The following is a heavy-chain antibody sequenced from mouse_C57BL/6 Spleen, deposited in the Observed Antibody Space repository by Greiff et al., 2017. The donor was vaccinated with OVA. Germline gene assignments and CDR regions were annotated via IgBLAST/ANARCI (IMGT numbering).Heavy chain of an antibody. CDR3: AREGDCDYDRVAD. V-gene: IGHV1-50*01. Sequence: QVQLQQPGAELVKPGASVKLSCKASGYTFTSYWMQWVKQRPGQGLEWIGEIDPSDSHTNYHQKFKGKATLPVATSASTAYMQLSSLTSEDSAVDYCAREGDCDYDRVADWGQGTLVTVSA. CDR1: GYTFTSYW. CDR2: IDPSDSHT. J-gene: IGHJ3*01. D-gene: IGHD2-4*01.